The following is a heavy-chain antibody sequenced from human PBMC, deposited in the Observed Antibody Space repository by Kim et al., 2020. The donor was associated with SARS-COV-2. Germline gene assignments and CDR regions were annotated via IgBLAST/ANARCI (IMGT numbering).Heavy chain of an antibody. V-gene: IGHV3-7*01. CDR3: ASSSSTYYYASSGYYHY. Sequence: GGSLRLSCAASGFTFSSYWMSWVRQAPGKGLEWVANIKQDGSEKYYVDSVKGRSTISRDNAKNSLYLQMNSLRADDTAVYYCASSSSTYYYASSGYYHYWGQGTLVAVSS. CDR1: GFTFSSYW. CDR2: IKQDGSEK. J-gene: IGHJ4*02. D-gene: IGHD3-22*01.